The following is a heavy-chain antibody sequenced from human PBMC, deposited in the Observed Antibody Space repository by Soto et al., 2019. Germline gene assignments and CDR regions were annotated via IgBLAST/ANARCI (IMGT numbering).Heavy chain of an antibody. Sequence: GGSLRLSCSASGFTFYDYTIHWVRQAPGKGLEWVSLISWDGGSTYYAHSVKGRFTISRDNSKNSLYLQMNSLRTEDTALYYCAKDISPGQPNTVAGTVTYGTDVWGQGTTVTVSS. CDR2: ISWDGGST. J-gene: IGHJ6*02. D-gene: IGHD6-19*01. V-gene: IGHV3-43*01. CDR1: GFTFYDYT. CDR3: AKDISPGQPNTVAGTVTYGTDV.